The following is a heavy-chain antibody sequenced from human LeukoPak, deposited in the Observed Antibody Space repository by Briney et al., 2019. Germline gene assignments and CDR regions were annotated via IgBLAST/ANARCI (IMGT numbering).Heavy chain of an antibody. V-gene: IGHV3-23*01. J-gene: IGHJ4*02. CDR1: GFTFSSYA. CDR3: AKDISPEYSSGWNYYFDY. Sequence: GGSLRLSCAPSGFTFSSYAMSWVRQAPGKGLEWVSAISGSGGSTYYADSVKGRFTISRDNSKNTLYLQMNSLRAEDTAVYYCAKDISPEYSSGWNYYFDYWAREPWSPSPQ. D-gene: IGHD6-19*01. CDR2: ISGSGGST.